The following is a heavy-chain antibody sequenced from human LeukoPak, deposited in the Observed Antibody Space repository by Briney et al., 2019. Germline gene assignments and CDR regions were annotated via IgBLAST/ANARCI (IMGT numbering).Heavy chain of an antibody. J-gene: IGHJ3*02. CDR2: ISAYNGNT. CDR1: GYTFINYG. D-gene: IGHD3-16*01. V-gene: IGHV1-18*01. Sequence: ASVKVSCKASGYTFINYGITWVRQAPGQGLEWMGWISAYNGNTNYAQKLQGRVTMTTDTSTSTAYMELRSLRSDDTAVYYCARDPGMGEPGDAFDIWGQGTMVTVSS. CDR3: ARDPGMGEPGDAFDI.